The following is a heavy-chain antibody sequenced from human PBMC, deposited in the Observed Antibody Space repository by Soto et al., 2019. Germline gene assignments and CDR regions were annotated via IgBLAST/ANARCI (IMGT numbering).Heavy chain of an antibody. V-gene: IGHV1-69*19. Sequence: QVQLVQSGAEMKKPESSVKVSCQSSGGTFNTYAMNWVRQAPGQGPEWMGDISPMFGAANYAPKFQGRVTITADESTGTSYMQLSSLTSEDTALYFCAREVQVHTPAFGYWGQGTLVTVSS. CDR2: ISPMFGAA. CDR1: GGTFNTYA. D-gene: IGHD3-10*01. CDR3: AREVQVHTPAFGY. J-gene: IGHJ4*02.